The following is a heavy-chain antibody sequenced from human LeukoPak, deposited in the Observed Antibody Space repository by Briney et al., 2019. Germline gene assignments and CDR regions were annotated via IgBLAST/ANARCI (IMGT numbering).Heavy chain of an antibody. D-gene: IGHD1-26*01. J-gene: IGHJ3*02. CDR3: ARGGSYLSAFDI. Sequence: GGSLRLSCAASQFAFSTYGMHWVRQAPGKGLEWVAFIHYDGSVKYYADSVKGRFTISRDNSKNTLYLQMNSLRAEDTAVYYCARGGSYLSAFDIWGQGTMVTVSS. V-gene: IGHV3-30*02. CDR1: QFAFSTYG. CDR2: IHYDGSVK.